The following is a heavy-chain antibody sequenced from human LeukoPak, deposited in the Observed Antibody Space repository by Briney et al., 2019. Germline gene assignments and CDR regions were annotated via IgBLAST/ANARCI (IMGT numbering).Heavy chain of an antibody. D-gene: IGHD3-22*01. V-gene: IGHV3-48*01. CDR1: RFSFSSYS. Sequence: PGGSLRLSCAASRFSFSSYSMGWVRQAPGKGLEWISYISGSSSIKYYADSVQGRFFISRDNAENSPYLQMNSLRVEDTAVYYCARVRDSSGYYFVNFFDYWGQGTPVTVSS. CDR2: ISGSSSIK. J-gene: IGHJ4*02. CDR3: ARVRDSSGYYFVNFFDY.